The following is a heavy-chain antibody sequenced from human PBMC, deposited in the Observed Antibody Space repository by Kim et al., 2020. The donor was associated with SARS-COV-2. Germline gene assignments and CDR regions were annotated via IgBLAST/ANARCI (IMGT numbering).Heavy chain of an antibody. CDR1: GGTFSSYA. CDR2: IIPIFGTA. V-gene: IGHV1-69*13. J-gene: IGHJ5*02. CDR3: ARPRYCSGGSCFWFDP. Sequence: SVKVSCKASGGTFSSYAISWVRQAPGQGLEWMGGIIPIFGTANYAQKFQGRVTITADESTSTAYMELSSLRSEDTAVYYCARPRYCSGGSCFWFDPWGQGTLVTVSS. D-gene: IGHD2-15*01.